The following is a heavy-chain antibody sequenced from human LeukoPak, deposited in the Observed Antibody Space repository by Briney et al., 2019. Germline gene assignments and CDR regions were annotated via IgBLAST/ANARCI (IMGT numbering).Heavy chain of an antibody. D-gene: IGHD3-10*01. V-gene: IGHV6-1*01. CDR1: GDSVSSNSAA. CDR2: TYYRSKWYS. Sequence: QTLSLTCAISGDSVSSNSAAWNWIRQSPSRGLEWLGRTYYRSKWYSDYAVSVKSRITINPDTSKNQFSLQLNSVTPEDTAVYFCSRVHKAFDGARDAFDIWGQGTMVTVSS. J-gene: IGHJ3*02. CDR3: SRVHKAFDGARDAFDI.